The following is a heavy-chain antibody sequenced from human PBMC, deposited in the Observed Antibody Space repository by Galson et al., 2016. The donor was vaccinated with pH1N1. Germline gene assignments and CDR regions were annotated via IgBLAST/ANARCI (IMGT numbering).Heavy chain of an antibody. Sequence: SVKVSCKASGGTFSNYAISWVRQAPGQGLEWMGGIIPIFDKTLYAQRFQGRVKISADESTTTAYMKLSSLRSDDTAVYYCATVKKDGLVVIKYYYFDHWGQGTLVTVSS. V-gene: IGHV1-69*13. CDR1: GGTFSNYA. J-gene: IGHJ4*02. D-gene: IGHD3-3*01. CDR3: ATVKKDGLVVIKYYYFDH. CDR2: IIPIFDKT.